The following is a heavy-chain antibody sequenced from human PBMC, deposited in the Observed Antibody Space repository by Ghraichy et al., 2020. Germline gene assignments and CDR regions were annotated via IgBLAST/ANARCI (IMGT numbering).Heavy chain of an antibody. Sequence: ESLNISCAVYGGSFSGYYWSWIRQPPGKGLEWIGEINHSGSTNYNPSLKSRVTISVDTSKNQFSLKLSSVTAADTAVYYCARGPRIAAPKEVYGMDVWGQGTTVTVSS. CDR3: ARGPRIAAPKEVYGMDV. J-gene: IGHJ6*02. CDR1: GGSFSGYY. D-gene: IGHD6-6*01. V-gene: IGHV4-34*01. CDR2: INHSGST.